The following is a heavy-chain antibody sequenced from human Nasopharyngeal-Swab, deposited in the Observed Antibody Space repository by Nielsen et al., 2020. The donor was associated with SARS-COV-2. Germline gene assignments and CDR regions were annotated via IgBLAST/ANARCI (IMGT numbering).Heavy chain of an antibody. D-gene: IGHD3-16*01. CDR2: ISSSSSYI. V-gene: IGHV3-21*01. Sequence: GGSLRLSCAASGFTFSSYSMNWVRQAPGKGLEWVSSISSSSSYIYYAASVKGRFTISRDNAKNSLYLQMNSLRAEDTAVYYCARDLGELPYYYYGMDVWGQGTTVTVSS. CDR3: ARDLGELPYYYYGMDV. J-gene: IGHJ6*02. CDR1: GFTFSSYS.